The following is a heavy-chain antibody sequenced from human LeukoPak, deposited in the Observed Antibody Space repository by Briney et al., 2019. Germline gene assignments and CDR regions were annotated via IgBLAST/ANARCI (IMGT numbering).Heavy chain of an antibody. Sequence: GGSLRLSCAASGLTFSSYSMNWVRQAPGKGLEWVSSISSSSSYIYYADSVKGRFTISRDNAKNSLYLQMSSLRAEDTAVYYCARDYDSSGYTGAFDIWGQGTMVTVSS. D-gene: IGHD3-22*01. CDR1: GLTFSSYS. J-gene: IGHJ3*02. V-gene: IGHV3-21*01. CDR2: ISSSSSYI. CDR3: ARDYDSSGYTGAFDI.